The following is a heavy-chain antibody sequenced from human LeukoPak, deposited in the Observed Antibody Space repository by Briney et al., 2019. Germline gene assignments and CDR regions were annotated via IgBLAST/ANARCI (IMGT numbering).Heavy chain of an antibody. CDR3: ARGGGNRHFDS. Sequence: PSETLPLTCSVSVGFTTYDYWNWIRQPAGKAPEWIGRIHTTGSTNYNPSPKSRLTMSLDKSKNQFSLKVTSMTAADTALYYCARGGGNRHFDSWGQGILVTVSS. CDR1: VGFTTYDY. V-gene: IGHV4-4*07. J-gene: IGHJ4*02. CDR2: IHTTGST. D-gene: IGHD4-23*01.